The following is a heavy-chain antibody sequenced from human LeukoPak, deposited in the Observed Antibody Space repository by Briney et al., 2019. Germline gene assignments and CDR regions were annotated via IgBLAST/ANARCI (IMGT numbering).Heavy chain of an antibody. D-gene: IGHD3-22*01. CDR1: GYTFTSYG. V-gene: IGHV1-18*01. J-gene: IGHJ4*02. Sequence: VASVKVSCKASGYTFTSYGISWVRQAPGQGLEWMGWISAYNGNTNYAQNFQGRLTMTADTSTSTAYMELRGLRSDDTAVYYCARDLMYYYDSVSYHFGYWGQGTLVTVSS. CDR2: ISAYNGNT. CDR3: ARDLMYYYDSVSYHFGY.